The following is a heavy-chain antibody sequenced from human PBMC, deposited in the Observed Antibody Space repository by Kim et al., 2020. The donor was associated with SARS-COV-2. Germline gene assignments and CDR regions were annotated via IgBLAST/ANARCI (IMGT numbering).Heavy chain of an antibody. J-gene: IGHJ6*02. V-gene: IGHV7-4-1*02. Sequence: ASVKVSCKASEYTLTKTALNWVRQAPGQGLEWMGWIHTDTGHPTYAQAFTGRFVFSFDTSVSAAYLEINSLVTEDTAVYYCATDGGLSYGMDVWGQGTTVIVSS. CDR1: EYTLTKTA. CDR2: IHTDTGHP. D-gene: IGHD2-15*01. CDR3: ATDGGLSYGMDV.